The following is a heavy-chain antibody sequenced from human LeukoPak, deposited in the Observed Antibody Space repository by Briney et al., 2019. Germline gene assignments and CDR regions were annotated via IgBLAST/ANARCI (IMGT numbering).Heavy chain of an antibody. CDR3: ARDQVLGAPATIRGYYYYYGMDV. V-gene: IGHV3-21*01. D-gene: IGHD2-2*02. J-gene: IGHJ6*02. CDR2: IITSSGYT. Sequence: GGSLRLSCAASGFSISSHGMSWVRQAPGKGLEWVSSIITSSGYTYYADSVKGRFTISRDNAKNSLFLQINSLRAEDTALYYRARDQVLGAPATIRGYYYYYGMDVWGQGTTVTVSS. CDR1: GFSISSHG.